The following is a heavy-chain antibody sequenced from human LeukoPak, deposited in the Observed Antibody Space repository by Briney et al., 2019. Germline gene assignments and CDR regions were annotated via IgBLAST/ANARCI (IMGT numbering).Heavy chain of an antibody. J-gene: IGHJ5*02. CDR3: ARGLTMVRGVIPRWFDP. CDR2: INAGNGNT. Sequence: ASVKVSCKASGYTFSTYAIQWVRQAPGQRLEWMGWINAGNGNTKYSQKFQGRVTISRDTSASTAYMELSSLRSEDTAVYYCARGLTMVRGVIPRWFDPWGQGTLVTVSS. CDR1: GYTFSTYA. V-gene: IGHV1-3*01. D-gene: IGHD3-10*01.